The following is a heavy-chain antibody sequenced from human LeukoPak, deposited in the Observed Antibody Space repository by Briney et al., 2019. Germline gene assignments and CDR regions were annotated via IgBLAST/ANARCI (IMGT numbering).Heavy chain of an antibody. V-gene: IGHV1-18*01. CDR3: AGDPGIYYDSSGYIH. CDR1: GYTFTSYG. Sequence: GASVKVSCKASGYTFTSYGISWVRQAPGQGLEWMGWISAYNGNTNYAQKLQGRVTMTTDTSTSTAYMELRSLRSDDTAVYYCAGDPGIYYDSSGYIHWGQGTLVTVSS. D-gene: IGHD3-22*01. CDR2: ISAYNGNT. J-gene: IGHJ4*02.